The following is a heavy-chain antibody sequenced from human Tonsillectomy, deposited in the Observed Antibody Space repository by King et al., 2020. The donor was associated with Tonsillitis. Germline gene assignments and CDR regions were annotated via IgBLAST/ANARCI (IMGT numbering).Heavy chain of an antibody. CDR1: GFTFSSYA. J-gene: IGHJ4*02. V-gene: IGHV3-30*04. Sequence: QLVQSGGGVVQPGRSLRLSCAASGFTFSSYAMHWVRQAPGKGLEWVAVISYDGSNKYYADSVKGRFTIYRDNSKNTLYLQMNSLRAEDTAVYYCASPSHGVGFDYWGQGTLVTVSS. D-gene: IGHD3-3*01. CDR2: ISYDGSNK. CDR3: ASPSHGVGFDY.